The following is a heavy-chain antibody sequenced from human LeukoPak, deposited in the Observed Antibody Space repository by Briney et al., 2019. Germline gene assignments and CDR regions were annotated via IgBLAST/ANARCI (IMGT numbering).Heavy chain of an antibody. D-gene: IGHD6-13*01. CDR3: AKDRDSTNWYFDY. Sequence: GGSLRLSCAASGFTFSSHGMHWVRQAPGKGLEWVAFIRYDGTNKYYADSVKGRFTISRDNSKNTLYLQMNSLRAEDTAVYYCAKDRDSTNWYFDYWGQGTLVTVSS. CDR2: IRYDGTNK. V-gene: IGHV3-30*02. J-gene: IGHJ4*02. CDR1: GFTFSSHG.